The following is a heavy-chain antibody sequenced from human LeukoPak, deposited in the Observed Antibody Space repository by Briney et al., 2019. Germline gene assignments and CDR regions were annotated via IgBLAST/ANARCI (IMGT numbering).Heavy chain of an antibody. D-gene: IGHD6-19*01. Sequence: GGSLRLSCAASGFTFSNYYMSWIRQAPGRGLEWVSYISNSGTTRYYADSVKGRFTISRDNAKNSLYLQMNSLRAEDTAVYYCARDQTGITVAATGWFDPWGQGTLVTVSS. CDR2: ISNSGTTR. CDR3: ARDQTGITVAATGWFDP. CDR1: GFTFSNYY. J-gene: IGHJ5*02. V-gene: IGHV3-11*04.